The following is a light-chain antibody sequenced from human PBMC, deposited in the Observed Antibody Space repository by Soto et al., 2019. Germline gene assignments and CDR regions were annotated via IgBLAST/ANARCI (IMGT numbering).Light chain of an antibody. CDR1: QNINNY. CDR3: QRYENLPT. CDR2: DAS. Sequence: IQMTQSSSSLFASVGGRVTITCQASQNINNYLNWYQQKPGRAPKLLIYDASNLEAGVPSRFRGSGSGTDFTFTISRLQPEDIATYYCQRYENLPTFGQGTRLEIK. V-gene: IGKV1-33*01. J-gene: IGKJ5*01.